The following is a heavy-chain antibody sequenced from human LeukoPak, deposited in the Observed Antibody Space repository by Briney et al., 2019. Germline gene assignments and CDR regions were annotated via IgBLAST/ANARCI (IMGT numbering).Heavy chain of an antibody. J-gene: IGHJ6*02. CDR2: IYYSGST. V-gene: IGHV4-59*08. Sequence: SETLSLTCTVSGGSISSYYWSWIRQPPGKGLEWIGYIYYSGSTNYNPSLKSRVTISVDTSKNQFSLKLSSVTAADTAVYYCARHGNSNYRGYYYYYGMDVWGQGTTVTVSS. D-gene: IGHD4-11*01. CDR3: ARHGNSNYRGYYYYYGMDV. CDR1: GGSISSYY.